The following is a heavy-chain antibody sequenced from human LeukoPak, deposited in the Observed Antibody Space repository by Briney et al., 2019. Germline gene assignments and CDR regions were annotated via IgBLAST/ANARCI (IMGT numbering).Heavy chain of an antibody. J-gene: IGHJ4*02. CDR2: ITSSGSTT. D-gene: IGHD3-22*01. V-gene: IGHV3-48*01. CDR3: ARDLHDSSGYNVE. Sequence: QPGGSLRLSCAASGFTFIGHSMNWVRQAPGKGLEWVSSITSSGSTTYSADSVRGRFTISRDNAKSSLYLQMNSLRAEDTAVYYCARDLHDSSGYNVEWGQGTLVTVSS. CDR1: GFTFIGHS.